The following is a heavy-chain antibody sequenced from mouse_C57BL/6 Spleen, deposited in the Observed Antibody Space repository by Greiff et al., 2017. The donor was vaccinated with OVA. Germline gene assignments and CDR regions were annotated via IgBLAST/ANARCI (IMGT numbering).Heavy chain of an antibody. J-gene: IGHJ2*01. CDR2: INPSTGGT. D-gene: IGHD3-2*02. V-gene: IGHV1-42*01. CDR3: ARSTAQATFDY. Sequence: EVQLQQSGPELVKPGASVKISCKASGYSFTGYYMNWVKQSPEKSLEWIGEINPSTGGTTYNQKFKAKATLTVDKSSSTAYMQLKSLTSEDSAVYYCARSTAQATFDYWGQGTTLTVSS. CDR1: GYSFTGYY.